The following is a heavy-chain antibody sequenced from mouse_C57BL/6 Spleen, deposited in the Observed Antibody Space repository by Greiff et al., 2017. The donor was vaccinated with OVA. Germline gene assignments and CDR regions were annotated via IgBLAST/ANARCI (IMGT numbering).Heavy chain of an antibody. D-gene: IGHD2-4*01. V-gene: IGHV1-76*01. CDR2: IYPGSGNT. CDR1: GYTFTDYY. CDR3: ARGNDYDYFDY. Sequence: QVQLQQSGAELVRPGASVKLSCKASGYTFTDYYINWVKQRPGQGLEWIARIYPGSGNTYYNEKFKGKATLTAEKSSSTAYMRLSSLTSEDSAVYFSARGNDYDYFDYWGQGTTLTVSS. J-gene: IGHJ2*01.